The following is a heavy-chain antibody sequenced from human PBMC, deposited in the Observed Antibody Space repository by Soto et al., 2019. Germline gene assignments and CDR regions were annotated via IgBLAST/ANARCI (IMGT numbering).Heavy chain of an antibody. CDR1: GYSFTSYW. Sequence: GAALKISCKGSGYSFTSYWIGWVRQMPGKGLEWMGIIYPGESDTRYRPSCQGQVTFSADKSNTTAYLHWSSLKASDTAMYFCARRLGVSGTYYFDYWGQGTLVTVSS. CDR2: IYPGESDT. CDR3: ARRLGVSGTYYFDY. J-gene: IGHJ4*02. D-gene: IGHD1-26*01. V-gene: IGHV5-51*01.